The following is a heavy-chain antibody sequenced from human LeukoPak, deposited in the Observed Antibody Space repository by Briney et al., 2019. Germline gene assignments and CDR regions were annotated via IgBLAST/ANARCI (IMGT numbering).Heavy chain of an antibody. Sequence: GGSLRLSCAASGFTFSDAWMSWVRQAPGKGLEWVGRIKSKTDGGTTDYAASVKGIFTISRDDSKNTLYLQMNSLRADDTAVYYCAMKAVPRPRLHDAFDFWGQGTVVSVSS. CDR1: GFTFSDAW. V-gene: IGHV3-15*01. J-gene: IGHJ3*01. CDR3: AMKAVPRPRLHDAFDF. CDR2: IKSKTDGGTT. D-gene: IGHD5-24*01.